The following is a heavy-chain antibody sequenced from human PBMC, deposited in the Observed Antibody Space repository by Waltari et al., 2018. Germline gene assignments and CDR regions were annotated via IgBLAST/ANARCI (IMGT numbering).Heavy chain of an antibody. Sequence: QVQLVQSGAEVKKPGASVKVSCKASGYTFTSYAMHWVRQAPGQRLEWMGWINAGNGNTKYSQKFQGRVTITRDTSASTAYMELSSLRSEDTAVYYCARVGVIVGAAAGTAANWFDPWGQGTLGTVSS. D-gene: IGHD6-13*01. CDR3: ARVGVIVGAAAGTAANWFDP. V-gene: IGHV1-3*01. CDR1: GYTFTSYA. CDR2: INAGNGNT. J-gene: IGHJ5*02.